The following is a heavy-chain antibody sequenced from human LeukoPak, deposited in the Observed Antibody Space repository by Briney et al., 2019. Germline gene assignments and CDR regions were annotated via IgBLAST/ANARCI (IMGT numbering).Heavy chain of an antibody. V-gene: IGHV1-46*01. D-gene: IGHD5-18*01. Sequence: SAPVSRLASGWSFPSYYMHWLGQAPGQGLEWMGIINPSSGSTSYAQNFQGRVTMTRDTFSSTVNMELSSLRSEDTAVYYCARGYTYGDYWGQGTLVTVSS. J-gene: IGHJ4*02. CDR3: ARGYTYGDY. CDR2: INPSSGST. CDR1: GWSFPSYY.